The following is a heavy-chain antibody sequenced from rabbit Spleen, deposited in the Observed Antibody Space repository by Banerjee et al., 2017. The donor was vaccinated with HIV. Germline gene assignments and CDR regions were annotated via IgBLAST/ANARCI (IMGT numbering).Heavy chain of an antibody. V-gene: IGHV1S45*01. J-gene: IGHJ4*01. D-gene: IGHD1-1*01. CDR1: GIDFSSYYY. CDR2: IYTGSGGST. CDR3: ARDLPGIIGWNFNL. Sequence: QEQLEESGGGLIKPGGTLTLTCKASGIDFSSYYYMCWVRQAPGKGLEWIGCIYTGSGGSTYYASWAKGRFTVSKTSSTTVTLQMTSLTAADTATYFCARDLPGIIGWNFNLWGQGTLVTVS.